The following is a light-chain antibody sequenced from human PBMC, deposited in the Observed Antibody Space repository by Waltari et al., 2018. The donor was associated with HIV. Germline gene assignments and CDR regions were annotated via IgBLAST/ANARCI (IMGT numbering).Light chain of an antibody. CDR3: HQYNTYFPT. Sequence: DIQKTQSPSTLSASIGDRVLITCRASESVSGWLAWYQHKPGKAPKLLIYEGSTLESGVPSRFSGSGSGTEFTLTISSLQPDDFATYYCHQYNTYFPTFGQGTKVDIK. CDR2: EGS. J-gene: IGKJ1*01. V-gene: IGKV1-5*03. CDR1: ESVSGW.